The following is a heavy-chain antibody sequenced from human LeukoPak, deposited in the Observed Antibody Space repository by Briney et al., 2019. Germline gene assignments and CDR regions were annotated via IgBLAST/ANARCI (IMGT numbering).Heavy chain of an antibody. J-gene: IGHJ5*02. D-gene: IGHD5-18*01. CDR2: ISAYNGNT. CDR3: ARDGRDGYFSLRGQRSFFDL. Sequence: ASVKVSCEASGYTFTSYGVSWVRQAPGQGLEWMGGISAYNGNTNYAQTRPGRVTMTTHTSTSPVYIQLRSLISDDAAVYYCARDGRDGYFSLRGQRSFFDLWPRETRVTVSS. V-gene: IGHV1-18*01. CDR1: GYTFTSYG.